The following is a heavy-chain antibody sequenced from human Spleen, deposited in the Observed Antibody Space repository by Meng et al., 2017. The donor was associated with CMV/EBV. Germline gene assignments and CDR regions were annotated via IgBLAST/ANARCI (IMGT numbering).Heavy chain of an antibody. Sequence: TFTDYYMHWMRQAPGKGLEWMGWINPKSGGAHYAVHFQGRVTMTRDTSISAAYMELSGLRSDDTAIYFCARDPQAISAWSAPLTIDYWGQGTLVTVSS. J-gene: IGHJ4*02. V-gene: IGHV1-2*02. CDR2: INPKSGGA. CDR3: ARDPQAISAWSAPLTIDY. D-gene: IGHD6-19*01. CDR1: TFTDYY.